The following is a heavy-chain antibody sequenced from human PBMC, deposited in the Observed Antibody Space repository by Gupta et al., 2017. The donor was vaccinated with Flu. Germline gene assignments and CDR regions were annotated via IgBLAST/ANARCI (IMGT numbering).Heavy chain of an antibody. Sequence: QVQLVESGGGVVQPGRSLRLSCAASGFTFSSYCMHWVRQAPGKGLEWVAVIWYDGSNKYYADSVKGRFTISRDNSKNTLYLQMNSLRAEDTAVYYCARVQGVVVTLDYWGQGTLVTVSS. CDR3: ARVQGVVVTLDY. D-gene: IGHD3-22*01. CDR1: GFTFSSYC. CDR2: IWYDGSNK. J-gene: IGHJ4*02. V-gene: IGHV3-33*01.